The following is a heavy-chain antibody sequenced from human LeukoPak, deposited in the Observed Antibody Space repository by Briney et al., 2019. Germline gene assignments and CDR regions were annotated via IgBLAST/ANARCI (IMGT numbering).Heavy chain of an antibody. Sequence: PGGSLRLSCAASGFTFSSYAMSWVRQAPGKGLEWVAVISYDGSNKYYADSVKGRFTISRDNSKNTLYLQMNSLRAEDTAVYYCAKDSRVRGVPIPTPISNWGQGTLVTVSS. CDR1: GFTFSSYA. J-gene: IGHJ4*02. V-gene: IGHV3-30*18. CDR2: ISYDGSNK. D-gene: IGHD3-10*01. CDR3: AKDSRVRGVPIPTPISN.